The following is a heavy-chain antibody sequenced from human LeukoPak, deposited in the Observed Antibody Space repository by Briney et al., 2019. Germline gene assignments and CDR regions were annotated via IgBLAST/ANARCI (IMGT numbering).Heavy chain of an antibody. D-gene: IGHD2-15*01. CDR2: IYTSGST. J-gene: IGHJ3*02. CDR3: ARGRGRTLRLLRKDGAFDI. V-gene: IGHV4-61*02. CDR1: GGYINSGSYY. Sequence: KPSETLSLTCTVSGGYINSGSYYWSWIRQPPGKGLEWIGRIYTSGSTNYNPALKSRVTISVDTSKNQFSLKLSSVTAADTAVYYCARGRGRTLRLLRKDGAFDIWGQGTMVTVSS.